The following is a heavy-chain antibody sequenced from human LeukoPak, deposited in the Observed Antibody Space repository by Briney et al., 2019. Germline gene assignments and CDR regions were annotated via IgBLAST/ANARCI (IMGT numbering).Heavy chain of an antibody. J-gene: IGHJ4*02. Sequence: GGSLRLSCAASGFTFSSYVMHWVRQAPGKGLEWVAIISYDGSNEYYADSVKGRFTISRDNSKNTLYLQMNSLRAADTAVYYCARDTGTSYLSSFDYWGQGTLVTVSS. D-gene: IGHD6-6*01. CDR3: ARDTGTSYLSSFDY. CDR1: GFTFSSYV. V-gene: IGHV3-30*04. CDR2: ISYDGSNE.